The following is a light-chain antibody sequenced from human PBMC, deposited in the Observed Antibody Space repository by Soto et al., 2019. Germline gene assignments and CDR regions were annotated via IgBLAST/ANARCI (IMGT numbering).Light chain of an antibody. V-gene: IGKV3-15*01. CDR2: GSS. J-gene: IGKJ1*01. CDR3: QQNDNWPRT. CDR1: QSVNSD. Sequence: ETVMTQSPATLSVSPGERVTLSCRASQSVNSDLAWYQKKAGQAPRLLIHGSSTRATGIPARFRGGGAGAKFTLTFGSLKFEDFAFYNCQQNDNWPRTFGQGTRVDIK.